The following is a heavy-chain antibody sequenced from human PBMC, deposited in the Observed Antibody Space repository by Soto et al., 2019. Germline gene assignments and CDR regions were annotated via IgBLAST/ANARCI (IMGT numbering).Heavy chain of an antibody. Sequence: PGGSLRLSCAASGFTFSSYGMHWVRQAPGKGLEWVSGINSDGSSTSYADSVKGRFTISRDNAKNTLYLQMNSLRAEDTAVYYCARDRKYSSNWFDPWGQGTLVTVSS. V-gene: IGHV3-74*01. CDR2: INSDGSST. CDR1: GFTFSSYG. D-gene: IGHD6-6*01. J-gene: IGHJ5*02. CDR3: ARDRKYSSNWFDP.